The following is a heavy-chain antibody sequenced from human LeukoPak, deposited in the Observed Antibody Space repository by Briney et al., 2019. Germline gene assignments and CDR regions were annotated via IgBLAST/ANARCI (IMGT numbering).Heavy chain of an antibody. V-gene: IGHV3-23*01. CDR2: ISGSDGST. J-gene: IGHJ4*02. CDR1: GFTFSRYA. Sequence: PGGSLRLSCAASGFTFSRYAMSWVRQTPEKGLEWVSVISGSDGSTYYADSVRGRFTISRDDSGKTLFLQMNSLRAEDTAVYYCARQVSCDTTTCYAGMPPDYWGQGTLVTVSS. CDR3: ARQVSCDTTTCYAGMPPDY. D-gene: IGHD2-2*01.